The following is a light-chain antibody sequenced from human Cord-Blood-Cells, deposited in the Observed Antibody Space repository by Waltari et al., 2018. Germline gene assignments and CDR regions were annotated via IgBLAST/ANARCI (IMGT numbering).Light chain of an antibody. CDR3: SSYTRSTL. V-gene: IGLV2-14*01. Sequence: QSALTQPASVSGSPGQAITISCTGTSSDVGGYNYVSWYQQHPGKAPKLVIYDVSNRPQGVSKRLAAPKSGNTASRTISGLQAEDAADYYCSSYTRSTLFGTGTKVTVL. CDR1: SSDVGGYNY. J-gene: IGLJ1*01. CDR2: DVS.